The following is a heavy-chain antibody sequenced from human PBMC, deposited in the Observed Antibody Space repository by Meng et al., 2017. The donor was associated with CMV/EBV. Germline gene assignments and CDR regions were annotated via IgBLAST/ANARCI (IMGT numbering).Heavy chain of an antibody. Sequence: SQTPSLTGAVYGGSFSGYYWSWIRQPPGKGLEWIGEINHSGSTNYNPSLKSRVTISVDTSKNQFSLKLSSVTAADTAVYYCARLSEVVVPAARGFKDYWGQGTLVTVSS. CDR1: GGSFSGYY. J-gene: IGHJ4*02. CDR2: INHSGST. V-gene: IGHV4-34*01. CDR3: ARLSEVVVPAARGFKDY. D-gene: IGHD2-2*01.